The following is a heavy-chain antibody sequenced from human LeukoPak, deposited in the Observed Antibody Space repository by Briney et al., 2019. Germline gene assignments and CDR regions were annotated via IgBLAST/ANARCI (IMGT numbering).Heavy chain of an antibody. J-gene: IGHJ4*02. V-gene: IGHV4-4*02. D-gene: IGHD3-3*01. CDR1: GGSISSGYW. CDR3: ARGMDFWSGRRGYFDY. Sequence: SGTLSLTCDVSGGSISSGYWWSWVRQPPGKGLEWIGEIHHSGSTNYNPSLKSRVTISVDKSKNQFSVMLTPVTAADTAVYYCARGMDFWSGRRGYFDYWGQGTLVTVSS. CDR2: IHHSGST.